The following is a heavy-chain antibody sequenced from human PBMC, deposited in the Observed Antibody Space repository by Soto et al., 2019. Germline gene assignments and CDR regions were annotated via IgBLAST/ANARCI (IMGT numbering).Heavy chain of an antibody. CDR2: ISGSSTHI. J-gene: IGHJ4*02. Sequence: GGSLRLSCAASGFTFSTYSMNWVRQAPGKGLEWVSYISGSSTHIFYADSVKGRFTISRDDAKNSLYLQMNSLRAEDTAVYYCARDAKKGGWCGACSDYWGQGT. CDR3: ARDAKKGGWCGACSDY. V-gene: IGHV3-48*01. CDR1: GFTFSTYS. D-gene: IGHD3-10*01.